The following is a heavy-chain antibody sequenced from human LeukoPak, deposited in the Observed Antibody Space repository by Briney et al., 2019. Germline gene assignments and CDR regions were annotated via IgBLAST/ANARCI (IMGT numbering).Heavy chain of an antibody. CDR1: GSSFSGYY. J-gene: IGHJ1*01. D-gene: IGHD4/OR15-4a*01. CDR2: IHPSGST. CDR3: ARGQDEAKSHH. Sequence: SESLSLTCEVYGSSFSGYYWSWYRQTPGKELEWIGEIHPSGSTDYNPSLKSRVIISLDTSKNQFSLKVNSVTAADTAVYYCARGQDEAKSHHWGQGTLATVSS. V-gene: IGHV4-34*01.